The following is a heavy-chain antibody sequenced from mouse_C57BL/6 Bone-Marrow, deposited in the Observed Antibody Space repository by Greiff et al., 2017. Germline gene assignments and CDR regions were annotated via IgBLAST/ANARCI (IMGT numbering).Heavy chain of an antibody. V-gene: IGHV1-52*01. D-gene: IGHD2-2*01. CDR1: GFNIKDDY. J-gene: IGHJ3*01. CDR2: IDPSDSET. Sequence: VQLQQSGAELVRPGASVKLSCTASGFNIKDDYMHWVKQRPIQGLEWIGNIDPSDSETHYNQKFKDKATLTVDKSSSKAYMQLSSLTSEDSAVYYCASIYGYRGFAYWGQGTLVTVSA. CDR3: ASIYGYRGFAY.